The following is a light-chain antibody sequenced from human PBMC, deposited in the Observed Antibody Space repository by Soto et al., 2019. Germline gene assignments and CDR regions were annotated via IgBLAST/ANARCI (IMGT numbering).Light chain of an antibody. J-gene: IGKJ1*01. V-gene: IGKV3-20*01. CDR1: QSLSSNF. Sequence: EIVLTQSPGTLSLSPGEISTLSFRSSQSLSSNFLAWYQQKPGQPPRLLIYGASNRATGIPDRFSGSGSGTDFTLTISRLEPEDFAVYYCQQYGSSGTFGQGTKVDI. CDR3: QQYGSSGT. CDR2: GAS.